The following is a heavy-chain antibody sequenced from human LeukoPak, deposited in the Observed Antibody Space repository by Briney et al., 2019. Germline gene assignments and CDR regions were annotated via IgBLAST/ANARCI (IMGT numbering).Heavy chain of an antibody. V-gene: IGHV3-30*14. CDR2: ISYDGSKK. Sequence: PGRSLRLSCAASGFTFSSYAMHWVRQAPGKGLEWVAVISYDGSKKYYADSVQGRFTISRDNSKNTLYLEMNSLSPDDTAVYYCARGVEPLAANTLAYWGQGTLVTVSS. J-gene: IGHJ4*02. CDR3: ARGVEPLAANTLAY. CDR1: GFTFSSYA. D-gene: IGHD1-14*01.